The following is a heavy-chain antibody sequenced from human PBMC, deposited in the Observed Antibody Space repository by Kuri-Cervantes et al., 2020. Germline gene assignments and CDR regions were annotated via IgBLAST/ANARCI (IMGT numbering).Heavy chain of an antibody. D-gene: IGHD3-22*01. CDR2: IWYDGSNK. V-gene: IGHV3-33*01. CDR1: GFTFSSYG. J-gene: IGHJ2*01. Sequence: GGSLRLSCAASGFTFSSYGMHWVRQAPGKGLEWVAVIWYDGSNKYYADSVKGRFTISRDNSKNTLYLQMNSLRDEDTAVYYCARDRGSSGYYPPWYFDLWGRGTLVTVSS. CDR3: ARDRGSSGYYPPWYFDL.